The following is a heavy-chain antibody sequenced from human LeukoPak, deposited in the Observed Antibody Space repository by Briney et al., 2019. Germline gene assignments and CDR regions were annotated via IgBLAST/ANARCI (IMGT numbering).Heavy chain of an antibody. CDR3: ARDRISHSVAGPGGY. CDR1: GYTFTSYY. D-gene: IGHD6-19*01. J-gene: IGHJ4*02. Sequence: ASVKVSCKASGYTFTSYYMHWVRQAPGQGLEWMGIINPSGGSTSYAQKFQGRVTMTRDTSTSTVYMELSSLRSEDTAVYYCARDRISHSVAGPGGYWGQGTLVTVSS. CDR2: INPSGGST. V-gene: IGHV1-46*01.